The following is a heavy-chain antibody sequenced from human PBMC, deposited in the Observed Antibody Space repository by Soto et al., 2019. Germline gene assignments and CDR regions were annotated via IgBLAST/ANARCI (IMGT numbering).Heavy chain of an antibody. J-gene: IGHJ6*02. V-gene: IGHV5-10-1*01. D-gene: IGHD3-3*01. CDR3: ARQDDFWSKYSYYYYGMDV. CDR1: WYSFSSFW. Sequence: RGFLKNSRKGFWYSFSSFWVRGGGQMPGEGLGWMGRIDPSDSYTNYSPSFQGHVTISADKSISTAYLQWSSLKASDTAMYYCARQDDFWSKYSYYYYGMDVWGQGTTVTVSS. CDR2: IDPSDSYT.